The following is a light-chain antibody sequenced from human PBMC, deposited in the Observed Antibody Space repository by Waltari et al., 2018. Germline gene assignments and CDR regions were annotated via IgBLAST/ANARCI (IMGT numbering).Light chain of an antibody. V-gene: IGKV3-11*01. CDR2: DAS. CDR3: QQRSDWLLT. Sequence: EIVLAHSPSTLSLSPGERATLSRMASPCVSSYLAWYQQKSGQAPRLPIYDASNRATGIPARFSGGGSGTDFTLTISSLEPEDFAVYYCQQRSDWLLTFGGGTKVEIK. J-gene: IGKJ4*01. CDR1: PCVSSY.